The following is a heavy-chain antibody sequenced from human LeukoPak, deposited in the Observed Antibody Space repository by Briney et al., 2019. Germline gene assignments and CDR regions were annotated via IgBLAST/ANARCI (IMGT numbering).Heavy chain of an antibody. Sequence: ASVKVSCKASGYTFTGYYMHWVRQAPGQGLEWMGRINPNSGGTNYAQKFQGRVTMTRDTSISTAYMELSRLRSDDTAVYYCARDGYYYDSSGYYQFDYWGQGTLVTVSS. V-gene: IGHV1-2*06. D-gene: IGHD3-22*01. CDR3: ARDGYYYDSSGYYQFDY. J-gene: IGHJ4*02. CDR1: GYTFTGYY. CDR2: INPNSGGT.